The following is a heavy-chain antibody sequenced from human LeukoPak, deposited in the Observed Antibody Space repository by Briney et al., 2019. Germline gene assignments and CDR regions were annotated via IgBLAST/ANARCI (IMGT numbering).Heavy chain of an antibody. CDR1: GGTFSSYA. J-gene: IGHJ3*02. V-gene: IGHV1-69*05. Sequence: GSSVKVSCKASGGTFSSYAISWVRQAPGQGLEWMGGIIPMFGAANYAQKFQGRVTITTDESTSTAYMDLSSLRSEDTAVYYCARRNPGIEPNDAFDIWGQGTMVTVSS. CDR3: ARRNPGIEPNDAFDI. D-gene: IGHD1-26*01. CDR2: IIPMFGAA.